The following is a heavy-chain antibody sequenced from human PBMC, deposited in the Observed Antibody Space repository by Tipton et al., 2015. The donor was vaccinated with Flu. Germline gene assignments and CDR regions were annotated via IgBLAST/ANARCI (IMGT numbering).Heavy chain of an antibody. CDR2: IHSSGGT. V-gene: IGHV4-4*07. J-gene: IGHJ4*02. CDR3: ASGACSSSTCPKGGFDN. D-gene: IGHD2-2*01. Sequence: LRLSCTVSNGTISSYYWSWIRQPAWKGLEWIGRIHSSGGTNYNPSLKSRVTMSVDTSKNQFSLKVNSVTAADTAVYYCASGACSSSTCPKGGFDNWGQGTLVVVSS. CDR1: NGTISSYY.